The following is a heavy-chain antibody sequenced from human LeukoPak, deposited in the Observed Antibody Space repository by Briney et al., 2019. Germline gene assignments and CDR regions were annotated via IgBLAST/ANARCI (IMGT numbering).Heavy chain of an antibody. CDR3: AREENGDCDVWFDP. CDR2: ISSSGSTI. Sequence: GGSLRLSCAASGFTFSDYYMSWIRQAPGKGLEWVSYISSSGSTIYYADSVKGRFTISRDNAKNSLYLQMNSLRAEDTAVYYCAREENGDCDVWFDPWGQGTLVTVSS. D-gene: IGHD2-21*02. CDR1: GFTFSDYY. J-gene: IGHJ5*02. V-gene: IGHV3-11*04.